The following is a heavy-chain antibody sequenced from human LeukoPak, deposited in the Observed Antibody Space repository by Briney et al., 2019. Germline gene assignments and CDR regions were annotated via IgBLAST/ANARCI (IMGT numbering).Heavy chain of an antibody. CDR2: ISGYNGNT. J-gene: IGHJ6*03. CDR3: ARDLGPYTGSYYSYYHYMDV. V-gene: IGHV1-18*01. CDR1: GYNFATSG. Sequence: ASVRVSCKAYGYNFATSGIGWVRQAPGQGLEWLGWISGYNGNTKSAPKLQGRVTMTTDTSTDKAYLELGSLRVDDTAIYYCARDLGPYTGSYYSYYHYMDVWGEGTSVTVSS. D-gene: IGHD1-26*01.